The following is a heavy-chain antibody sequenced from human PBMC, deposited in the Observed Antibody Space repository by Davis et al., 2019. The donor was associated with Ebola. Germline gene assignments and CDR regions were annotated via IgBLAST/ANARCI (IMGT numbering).Heavy chain of an antibody. CDR1: GFRFSNYA. J-gene: IGHJ3*02. CDR3: AKDTSNIWFDI. V-gene: IGHV3-23*01. CDR2: LGTSADT. Sequence: PGGSLRLSCAASGFRFSNYAMSWVRQAPGKGLEWVSTLGTSADTYYADSVKGRFTISRENSKNTLYLQMNGLRVEDTAIYYCAKDTSNIWFDIWGQGTNVTVSS. D-gene: IGHD1-26*01.